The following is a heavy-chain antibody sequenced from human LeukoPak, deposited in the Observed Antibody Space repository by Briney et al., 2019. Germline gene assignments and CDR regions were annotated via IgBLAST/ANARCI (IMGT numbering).Heavy chain of an antibody. CDR3: AKDLDSSGYYHTFDY. V-gene: IGHV3-23*01. D-gene: IGHD3-22*01. CDR2: ISGSGGST. Sequence: GGSLRLSCAASGFSFSSYGMSWVRQAPGKGLEWVSAISGSGGSTYYADSVKGRFTISRDNSKNTLYLQMNSLRAEDTAVYYCAKDLDSSGYYHTFDYWGQGTLVTVSS. J-gene: IGHJ4*02. CDR1: GFSFSSYG.